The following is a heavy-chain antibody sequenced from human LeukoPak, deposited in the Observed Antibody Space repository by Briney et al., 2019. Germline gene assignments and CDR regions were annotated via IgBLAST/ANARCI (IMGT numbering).Heavy chain of an antibody. CDR3: AKWLRVATTYFDY. CDR2: IPDGSSNT. D-gene: IGHD5-24*01. Sequence: GGSLRLSCAASGFTFSNAWMSWVRQTPGKGLEWVSTIPDGSSNTYYADSVKGRFTISRDNSKNTLYLQMNSLGAEDTAVYYCAKWLRVATTYFDYWGQGTLVTVSS. J-gene: IGHJ4*02. V-gene: IGHV3-23*01. CDR1: GFTFSNAW.